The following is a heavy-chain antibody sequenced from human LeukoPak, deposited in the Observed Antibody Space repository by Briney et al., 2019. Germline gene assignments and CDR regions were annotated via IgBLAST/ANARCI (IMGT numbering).Heavy chain of an antibody. V-gene: IGHV1-2*02. CDR1: GYTFTGYY. CDR2: INPNSGGT. Sequence: ASVKVSCKASGYTFTGYYMHWVRQAPRQGLEWMGWINPNSGGTNYAQKFQGRVTMTRDTSISTAYMELSRLRSDDTAVYYCARFRSYSSSLPRTSYFQHWGQGTLVTVSS. CDR3: ARFRSYSSSLPRTSYFQH. J-gene: IGHJ1*01. D-gene: IGHD6-6*01.